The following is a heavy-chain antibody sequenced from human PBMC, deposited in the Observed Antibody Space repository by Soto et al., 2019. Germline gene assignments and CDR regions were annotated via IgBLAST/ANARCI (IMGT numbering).Heavy chain of an antibody. CDR3: AREGLPIAAAGFISPPAPNWFDP. CDR1: GYTFTGYY. D-gene: IGHD6-13*01. J-gene: IGHJ5*02. V-gene: IGHV1-2*04. CDR2: INPNSGGT. Sequence: ASVKVSCKASGYTFTGYYMHWVRQAPGQGLEWMGWINPNSGGTNYAQKFQGWVTMTRDTSISTAYMELSRLRSDDTAVYYCAREGLPIAAAGFISPPAPNWFDPWGQGTLVTVSS.